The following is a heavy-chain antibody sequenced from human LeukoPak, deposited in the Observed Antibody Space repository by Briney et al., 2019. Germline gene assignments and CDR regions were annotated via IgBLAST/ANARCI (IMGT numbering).Heavy chain of an antibody. D-gene: IGHD4-11*01. CDR3: ARDRDTFFNTVITPFDY. V-gene: IGHV3-21*01. CDR2: ISSTSSYI. J-gene: IGHJ4*02. CDR1: GFTFSSYS. Sequence: GGSLRLSCAASGFTFSSYSMNWVRQAPGKGLEWVSSISSTSSYIYYADLVKGRFTISRDNANNALYLQMDSLRAEDTAVYYCARDRDTFFNTVITPFDYWGQGTLVTVSS.